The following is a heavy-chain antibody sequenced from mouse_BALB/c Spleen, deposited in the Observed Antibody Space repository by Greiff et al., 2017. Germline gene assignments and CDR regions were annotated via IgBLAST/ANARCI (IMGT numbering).Heavy chain of an antibody. V-gene: IGHV2-6-5*01. CDR2: IWGGGST. D-gene: IGHD1-1*01. CDR3: AKHYYGSTYYYAMDY. CDR1: GFSLTDYG. Sequence: QVQLKQSGPGLVAPSQSLSITCTVSGFSLTDYGVSWIRQPPGKGLEWLGVIWGGGSTYYNSALKSRLSISKDNSKSQVFLKMNSLQTDDTAMYYCAKHYYGSTYYYAMDYWGQGTSVTVSS. J-gene: IGHJ4*01.